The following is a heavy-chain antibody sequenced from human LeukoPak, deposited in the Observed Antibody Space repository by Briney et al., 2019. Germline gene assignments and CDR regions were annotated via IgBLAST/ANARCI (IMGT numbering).Heavy chain of an antibody. Sequence: ASLKVSCKASVHTFTSYGVSWVRQAPGQGLEWMGWISAYNGNTNYAQKNQGRVTMTIDTSTSTAYMELRSLRSDDTAVYYCARLSGLAPDRPWELDRWGQGTLVTVSS. J-gene: IGHJ4*02. CDR3: ARLSGLAPDRPWELDR. CDR2: ISAYNGNT. V-gene: IGHV1-18*01. CDR1: VHTFTSYG. D-gene: IGHD1-26*01.